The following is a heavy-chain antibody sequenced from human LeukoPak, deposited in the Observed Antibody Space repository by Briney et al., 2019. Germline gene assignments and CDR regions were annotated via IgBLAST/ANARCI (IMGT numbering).Heavy chain of an antibody. CDR3: AKGEDYYYYYGMDV. Sequence: GGSLRLSCAASGFTFSSYAMSWVRQAPGKGLEWVSAISGSGGSTYYADSVKGRFTISRDNSKNTLYLQMNSLRAEDTAVYYCAKGEDYYYYYGMDVWGQGTTVNVSS. V-gene: IGHV3-23*01. CDR2: ISGSGGST. J-gene: IGHJ6*02. CDR1: GFTFSSYA.